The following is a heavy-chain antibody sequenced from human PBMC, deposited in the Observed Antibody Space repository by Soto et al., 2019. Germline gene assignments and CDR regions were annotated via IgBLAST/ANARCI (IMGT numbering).Heavy chain of an antibody. J-gene: IGHJ4*02. Sequence: GGSLRLSCAASGFAFSNYAMHWVRQAPGKGLEWVSSISTSIDATYYADSVKGRSTISRDDSKNTLYLQMNSLRAEDSAVYYCAKDRTVAARNFDYWCQGTQVTVSS. CDR1: GFAFSNYA. D-gene: IGHD6-6*01. CDR2: ISTSIDAT. CDR3: AKDRTVAARNFDY. V-gene: IGHV3-23*01.